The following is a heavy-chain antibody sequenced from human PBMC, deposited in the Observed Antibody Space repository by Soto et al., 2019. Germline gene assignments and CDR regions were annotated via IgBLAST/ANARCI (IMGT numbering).Heavy chain of an antibody. J-gene: IGHJ5*02. V-gene: IGHV1-46*01. Sequence: QVQLVQSGAEVKKPGASVKVSCKASGYTFTSYYMHWVRQAPGQGLEWMGLINPSGGSTSYAQKFQGRVTMTRDTSTSTVYMELSSLRSEDTAVYYCARDRAPDYDFWTYNWFDPWGQGTLVTVSS. D-gene: IGHD3-3*01. CDR2: INPSGGST. CDR1: GYTFTSYY. CDR3: ARDRAPDYDFWTYNWFDP.